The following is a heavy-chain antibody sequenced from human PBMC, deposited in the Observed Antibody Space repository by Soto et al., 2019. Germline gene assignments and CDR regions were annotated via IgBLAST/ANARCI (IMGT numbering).Heavy chain of an antibody. CDR3: ARLGWTYYYDSSGYYAAY. V-gene: IGHV5-51*01. Sequence: GESLKISCKGSGYSFTSYWIGWVRQMPGKGLEWMGIIYPGDSDTRYSPSFQGQVTISADKSISTAYLQWSSLKASDTAMYYCARLGWTYYYDSSGYYAAYWGQGTLVTVSS. CDR1: GYSFTSYW. CDR2: IYPGDSDT. D-gene: IGHD3-22*01. J-gene: IGHJ4*02.